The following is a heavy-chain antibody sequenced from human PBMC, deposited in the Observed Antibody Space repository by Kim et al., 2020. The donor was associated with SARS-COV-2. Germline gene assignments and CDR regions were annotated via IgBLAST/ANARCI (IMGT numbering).Heavy chain of an antibody. Sequence: GGSLRLSCAASGFTFSDYAMHWVRQVPGKGLEWVALISYDGSNTHYADSVKGRFTISRDNSRITLYLQMSSLRPEDTAIYYCARDVATAASLDAFDIWGLGTKVTVSS. D-gene: IGHD2-2*01. V-gene: IGHV3-30*04. J-gene: IGHJ3*02. CDR3: ARDVATAASLDAFDI. CDR1: GFTFSDYA. CDR2: ISYDGSNT.